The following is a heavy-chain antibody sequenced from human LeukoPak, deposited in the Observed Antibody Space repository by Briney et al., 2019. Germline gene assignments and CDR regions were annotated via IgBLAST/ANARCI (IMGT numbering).Heavy chain of an antibody. D-gene: IGHD6-13*01. CDR3: ARGSSSWYIPQDY. CDR2: IYYGGST. CDR1: GGSISNYY. J-gene: IGHJ4*02. Sequence: SETLSLTCTVSGGSISNYYWTWVRQSPGKGLEWIGYIYYGGSTNYNPSLKSRVTISIDTSETQFSLRLTSVTAADTAVYYCARGSSSWYIPQDYWGQGALVTVSS. V-gene: IGHV4-59*01.